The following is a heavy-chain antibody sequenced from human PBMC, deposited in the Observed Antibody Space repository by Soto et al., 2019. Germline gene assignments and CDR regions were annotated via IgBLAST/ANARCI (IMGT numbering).Heavy chain of an antibody. CDR3: ARGTWGISWPNFFDY. CDR1: GFSVTTNY. J-gene: IGHJ4*02. CDR2: IYAGGST. V-gene: IGHV3-53*01. Sequence: PGGSLRLSCTAPGFSVTTNYMSWVRRAPGKGLEWVSVIYAGGSTSYADSVKGRFTVSRDNSNNTLFLQLSSLRVEDTAIYYCARGTWGISWPNFFDYWGQGVLVTVSS. D-gene: IGHD6-13*01.